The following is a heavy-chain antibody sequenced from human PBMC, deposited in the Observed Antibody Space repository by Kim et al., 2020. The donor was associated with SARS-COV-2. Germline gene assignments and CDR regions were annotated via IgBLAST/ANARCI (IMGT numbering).Heavy chain of an antibody. CDR3: ARLIDYGDIIDY. J-gene: IGHJ4*02. V-gene: IGHV3-11*06. D-gene: IGHD4-17*01. CDR2: ISSSSSYT. Sequence: GGSLRLSCAASGFTFSDYYMSWIRQAPGKGLEWVSYISSSSSYTNYADSVKGRFTISRDNAKNSLYLQMNSLRAEDTAVYYCARLIDYGDIIDYWGQGTLVTVSS. CDR1: GFTFSDYY.